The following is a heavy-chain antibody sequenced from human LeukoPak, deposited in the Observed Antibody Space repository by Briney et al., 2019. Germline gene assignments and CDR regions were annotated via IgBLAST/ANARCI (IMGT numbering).Heavy chain of an antibody. CDR2: ISSSSSYI. J-gene: IGHJ4*02. Sequence: GGSLRLSCAASGFTFSSYSMNWVRQAPGKGLEWVSSISSSSSYIYYADSVKGRFTISRDNAKNSLYLQMNSLRAEDTAVYYCARDLVYYYDSSGYGFDYWGQGTLVTVSS. CDR1: GFTFSSYS. CDR3: ARDLVYYYDSSGYGFDY. D-gene: IGHD3-22*01. V-gene: IGHV3-21*01.